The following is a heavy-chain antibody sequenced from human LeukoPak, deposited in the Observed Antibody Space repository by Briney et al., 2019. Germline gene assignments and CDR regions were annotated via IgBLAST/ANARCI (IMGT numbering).Heavy chain of an antibody. J-gene: IGHJ4*02. CDR2: IKSKTDGGTT. CDR1: GFPFSNAW. V-gene: IGHV3-15*01. D-gene: IGHD6-6*01. Sequence: KTGGSLRLSCAVSGFPFSNAWMSWVRQAPGKGLEWVGRIKSKTDGGTTDYAAPVKGRFTISRDDSNNTLYLQMNSLKTEDTAVYYCTTDRPWRGVYWGQGTLVTASS. CDR3: TTDRPWRGVY.